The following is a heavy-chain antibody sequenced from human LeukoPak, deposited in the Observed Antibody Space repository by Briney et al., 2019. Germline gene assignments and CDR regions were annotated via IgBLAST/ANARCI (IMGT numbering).Heavy chain of an antibody. V-gene: IGHV1-2*06. J-gene: IGHJ6*02. CDR1: GYTFIDYY. D-gene: IGHD3-3*01. CDR2: INPKTAGT. CDR3: ARGGENYDFWSGSYGMDV. Sequence: ASVKVSCKAFGYTFIDYYIHWVRQAPGQGLEWMGRINPKTAGTNYAQRFQGRGTMTRDTSISTAHMELSTVISDDTAVYYCARGGENYDFWSGSYGMDVWGQGTTVTVSS.